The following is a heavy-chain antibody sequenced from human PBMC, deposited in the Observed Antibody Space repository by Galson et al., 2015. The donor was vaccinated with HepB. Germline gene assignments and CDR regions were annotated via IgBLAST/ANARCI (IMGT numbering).Heavy chain of an antibody. V-gene: IGHV1-24*01. CDR1: EYTLTELS. CDR2: FDHEDGEA. CDR3: ATVELRLLAVRPDLHFDY. Sequence: QSGAEVKKPGTSVKVSCKVSEYTLTELSMHWVRQAPGIGLEWMGGFDHEDGEAIYAQKFQGRVTMTEDTSTDTAYMELRSLRSEDTAVYYCATVELRLLAVRPDLHFDYWGQGTLVTVSS. J-gene: IGHJ4*02. D-gene: IGHD6-6*01.